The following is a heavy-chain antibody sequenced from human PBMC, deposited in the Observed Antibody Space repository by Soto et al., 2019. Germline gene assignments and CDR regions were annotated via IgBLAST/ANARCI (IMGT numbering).Heavy chain of an antibody. D-gene: IGHD1-26*01. Sequence: GGSLRLSCAASGFTFSSYAMSWVRQAPGKGLEWVSAISGSGGSTYYADSVKGRFTISRDNSKNTLYLQMNSLRAEDTAVYYWALLGSYPGSDYWGQGTLVTVSS. CDR3: ALLGSYPGSDY. CDR2: ISGSGGST. J-gene: IGHJ4*02. CDR1: GFTFSSYA. V-gene: IGHV3-23*01.